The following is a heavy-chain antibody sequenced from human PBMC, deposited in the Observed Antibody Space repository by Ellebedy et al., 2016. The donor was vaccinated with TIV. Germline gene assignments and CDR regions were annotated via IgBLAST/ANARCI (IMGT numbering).Heavy chain of an antibody. CDR3: ARDVAVAGPDAFDI. J-gene: IGHJ3*02. CDR2: INPNSGGT. V-gene: IGHV1-2*02. CDR1: GYTFTGYY. D-gene: IGHD6-19*01. Sequence: ASVKVSXKASGYTFTGYYMHWVRQAPGQGLEWMGWINPNSGGTNYAQKFQGRVTMTRDTSISTAYMELSRLRSDDTAVYYCARDVAVAGPDAFDIWGQGTMVTVSS.